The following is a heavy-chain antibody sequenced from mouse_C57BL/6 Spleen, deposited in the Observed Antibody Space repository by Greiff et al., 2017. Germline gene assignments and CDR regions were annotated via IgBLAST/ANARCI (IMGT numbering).Heavy chain of an antibody. CDR2: ISYDGSN. Sequence: EVKLMESGPGLVKPSQSLSLTCSVTGYSITSGYYWNWIRQFPGNKLEWMGYISYDGSNNYNPTLKNRISITRDTAKNQFFLKLDSVTTEDTATCYCARGDSNYPFDYWGQGTTLTVSS. CDR1: GYSITSGYY. J-gene: IGHJ2*01. CDR3: ARGDSNYPFDY. V-gene: IGHV3-6*01. D-gene: IGHD2-5*01.